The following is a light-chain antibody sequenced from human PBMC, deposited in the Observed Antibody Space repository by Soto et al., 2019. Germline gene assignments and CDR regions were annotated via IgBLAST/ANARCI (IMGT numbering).Light chain of an antibody. Sequence: QSVLTQPPSVSETPGQRVTISCSGSHSNIGRNFVYWYQLLPRAAPKLLIYRTDERPSGVPGRFSASKSGTSASLAISGLRSEDEGDYYCAAWDDSLDINWVFGGGTKLTVL. CDR1: HSNIGRNF. J-gene: IGLJ3*02. V-gene: IGLV1-47*01. CDR2: RTD. CDR3: AAWDDSLDINWV.